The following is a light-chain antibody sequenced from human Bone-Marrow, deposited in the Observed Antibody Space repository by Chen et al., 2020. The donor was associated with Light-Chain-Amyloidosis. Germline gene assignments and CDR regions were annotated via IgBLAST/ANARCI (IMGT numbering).Light chain of an antibody. Sequence: SYELTQPPSVSVSPGQTARITCSGDDLPTKYAYWYQQKPGQAPVLVIHRDTERPSGSSERFSGSSSGTTATLTISGVPAEDEADYHCQSADSSGTYEVIFGGGTKRTVL. J-gene: IGLJ2*01. CDR3: QSADSSGTYEVI. CDR1: DLPTKY. V-gene: IGLV3-25*03. CDR2: RDT.